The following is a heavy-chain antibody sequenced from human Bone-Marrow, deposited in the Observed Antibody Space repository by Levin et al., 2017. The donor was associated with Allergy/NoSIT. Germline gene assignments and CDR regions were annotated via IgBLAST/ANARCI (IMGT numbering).Heavy chain of an antibody. CDR3: ARELADTAADTFDI. D-gene: IGHD5-18*01. CDR2: ISPYNGDT. J-gene: IGHJ3*02. CDR1: GYSFTSFG. Sequence: GASVKVSCKASGYSFTSFGISWVRQAPGQGLEWMGWISPYNGDTNYAQKLQCRVTMTTDTSTSTAYMELRSLRSDDTAVYYCARELADTAADTFDIWGQGTMVTVSS. V-gene: IGHV1-18*01.